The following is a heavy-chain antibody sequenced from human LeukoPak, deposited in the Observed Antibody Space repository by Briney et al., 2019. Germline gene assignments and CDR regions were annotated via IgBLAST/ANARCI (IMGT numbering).Heavy chain of an antibody. J-gene: IGHJ6*03. CDR3: ARGRTYYYYYYMDV. V-gene: IGHV1-2*02. D-gene: IGHD1-1*01. CDR1: GYTFTGYY. Sequence: ASVKVSCKASGYTFTGYYMHWVRQAPGQGLEWMGWINPNSGGTNYAQKFQGRVTMTRDTSISTAYMELSRLRSDDTAVYYRARGRTYYYYYYMDVWGKGTTVTVSS. CDR2: INPNSGGT.